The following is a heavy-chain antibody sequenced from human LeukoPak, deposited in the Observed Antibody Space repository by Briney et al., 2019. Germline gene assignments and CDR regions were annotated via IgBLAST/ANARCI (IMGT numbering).Heavy chain of an antibody. CDR3: ARERAHDWYLDL. Sequence: PSETLSLTCSVSGDSITSHSWAWIRQPAGKGLEWMGHVYTDGSTNYNPSLDSRITMSLDTSKNQFSLELDSVTAADTAVYYCARERAHDWYLDLLGRGTLVAVSS. J-gene: IGHJ2*01. V-gene: IGHV4-4*07. CDR2: VYTDGST. CDR1: GDSITSHS.